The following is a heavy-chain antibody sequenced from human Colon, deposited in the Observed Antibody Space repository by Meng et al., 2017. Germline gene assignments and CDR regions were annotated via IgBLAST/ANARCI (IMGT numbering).Heavy chain of an antibody. V-gene: IGHV4-61*01. J-gene: IGHJ4*02. CDR2: IYYSGTT. Sequence: GQLQESGPGMVRPSETLSLTCTVSGGSVSSGTYYWSWIRQPPGKGLEWIGCIYYSGTTNYTPSLKSRVTISVDTSKNQFSLKLSSVTPADTAVYFCARDRVPGKYWGQGTLVTVSS. D-gene: IGHD1-14*01. CDR1: GGSVSSGTYY. CDR3: ARDRVPGKY.